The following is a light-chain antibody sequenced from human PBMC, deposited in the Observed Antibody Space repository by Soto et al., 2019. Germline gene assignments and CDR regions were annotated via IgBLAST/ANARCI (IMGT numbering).Light chain of an antibody. CDR3: QQYGSSPRT. J-gene: IGKJ1*01. V-gene: IGKV1-39*01. Sequence: DITLTHSPSSLSASLLDGVSIXCLASQSISSYLNWYQQKPGKAPKLLIYAASSLQSGVPSRFSGSGSGTDFTLTISRLEPEDFAVYYCQQYGSSPRTFGQGTKVDIK. CDR2: AAS. CDR1: QSISSY.